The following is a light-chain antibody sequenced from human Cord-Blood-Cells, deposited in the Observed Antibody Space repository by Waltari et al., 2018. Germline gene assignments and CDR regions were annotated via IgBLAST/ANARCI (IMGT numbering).Light chain of an antibody. Sequence: DIQMTQSPSSLSASVGDRVTITCRESQSISSYLNWYQQKPGKAPKLLIYAAYSLQSGVPSRFSGSGSGTDFTLTISSLQPEDFATYYCQQSYSTPMYTFGQGTKLEIK. CDR3: QQSYSTPMYT. CDR2: AAY. J-gene: IGKJ2*01. V-gene: IGKV1-39*01. CDR1: QSISSY.